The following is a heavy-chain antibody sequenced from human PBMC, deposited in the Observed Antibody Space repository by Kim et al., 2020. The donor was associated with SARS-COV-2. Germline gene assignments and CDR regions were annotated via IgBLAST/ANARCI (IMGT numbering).Heavy chain of an antibody. CDR2: IYYSGST. Sequence: SETLSLTCTVSGGSISSYYWSWIRQPPGKGLEWIGYIYYSGSTNYNPSLKSRVTISVDTSKNQFSLKLSSVTVADTAVYYCARARTKKYGMDVWGQGTTVTVSS. V-gene: IGHV4-59*01. CDR3: ARARTKKYGMDV. J-gene: IGHJ6*02. CDR1: GGSISSYY. D-gene: IGHD2-2*01.